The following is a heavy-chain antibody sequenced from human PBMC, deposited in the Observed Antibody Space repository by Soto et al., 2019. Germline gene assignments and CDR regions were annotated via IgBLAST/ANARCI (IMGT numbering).Heavy chain of an antibody. J-gene: IGHJ6*02. CDR2: IWYDGSNT. Sequence: GGSLRLSCAASGFTFSSYGMHWVRQAPGKGLEWVTIIWYDGSNTYYADSVKGRFTTSRDNSKNTLYLQMNSLRAEDTAVYYCARGTRNYYYAMDVWGQGTTVTVSS. CDR1: GFTFSSYG. V-gene: IGHV3-33*01. D-gene: IGHD6-6*01. CDR3: ARGTRNYYYAMDV.